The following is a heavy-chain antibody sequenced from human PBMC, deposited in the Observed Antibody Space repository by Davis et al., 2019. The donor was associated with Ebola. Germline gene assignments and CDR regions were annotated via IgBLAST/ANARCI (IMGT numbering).Heavy chain of an antibody. CDR2: IYYSGST. Sequence: SETLSLTCTVSGGSISSGDYYWSWIRQPPGKGLEWIGYIYYSGSTNYNPSLKSRVTISVDTSKNQFSLKLSSVTAADTAVYYCAGSSWYKPGGYWGQGTLVTVSS. CDR3: AGSSWYKPGGY. J-gene: IGHJ4*02. CDR1: GGSISSGDYY. D-gene: IGHD6-13*01. V-gene: IGHV4-61*08.